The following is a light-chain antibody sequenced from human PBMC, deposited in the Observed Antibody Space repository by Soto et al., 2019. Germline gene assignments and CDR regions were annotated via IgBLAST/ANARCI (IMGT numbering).Light chain of an antibody. Sequence: QSVLTQPASVSGSPGQSITISCTGTSSDVGAYNYVSWYQHHPGKAPKLMIYEVSNRPSGVSNRFSGSNSGNTASLTISWLQAEDEADYYCSSYTSSSTYVFGTGTKLTVL. CDR1: SSDVGAYNY. V-gene: IGLV2-14*01. CDR3: SSYTSSSTYV. CDR2: EVS. J-gene: IGLJ1*01.